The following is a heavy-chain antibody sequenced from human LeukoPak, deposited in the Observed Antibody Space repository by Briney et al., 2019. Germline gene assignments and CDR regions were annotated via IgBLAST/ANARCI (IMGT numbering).Heavy chain of an antibody. CDR2: IYHSGST. CDR1: GGSISSGDYY. D-gene: IGHD3-3*01. V-gene: IGHV4-30-4*01. Sequence: SQTLSLTCTVSGGSISSGDYYWSWIRQPPGKGLEWIGYIYHSGSTYYNPSLKRRVTISVDTSKNQYSLKLSSVTAADTAGYYCARGITIFGVVIPNWFDPWGQGTLVTVSS. J-gene: IGHJ5*02. CDR3: ARGITIFGVVIPNWFDP.